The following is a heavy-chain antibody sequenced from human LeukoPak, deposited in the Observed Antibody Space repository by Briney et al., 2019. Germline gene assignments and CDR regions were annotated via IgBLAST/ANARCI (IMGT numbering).Heavy chain of an antibody. D-gene: IGHD3-16*01. CDR1: GFTFNSYG. Sequence: GGYLSLSCEASGFTFNSYGMHRVRQAPGKGLEWVAIISYDGNDRYYVGSVRGRFTISRDNSRNTVDLHMDSLRAEDTAVYYCARDLNAARNGLHYGADCWGQGTLVIVSS. CDR3: ARDLNAARNGLHYGADC. J-gene: IGHJ4*02. CDR2: ISYDGNDR. V-gene: IGHV3-33*01.